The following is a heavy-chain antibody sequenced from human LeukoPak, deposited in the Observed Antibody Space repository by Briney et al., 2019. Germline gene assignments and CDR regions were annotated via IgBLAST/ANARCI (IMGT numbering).Heavy chain of an antibody. J-gene: IGHJ4*02. CDR1: GFTFSSYG. V-gene: IGHV3-23*01. D-gene: IGHD2-2*01. CDR2: LSGSGGST. CDR3: AKFGFCSSTSCPAPH. Sequence: GGSLRLSCAASGFTFSSYGMSWVRQAPGKGLEWVSALSGSGGSTYYADSVKGRFTISRDNSKNTLYLQMNSLRAEDTAIYYCAKFGFCSSTSCPAPHWGQGTLVTVSS.